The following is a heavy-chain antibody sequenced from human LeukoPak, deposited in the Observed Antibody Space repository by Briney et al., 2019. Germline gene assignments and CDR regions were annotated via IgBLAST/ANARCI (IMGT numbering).Heavy chain of an antibody. D-gene: IGHD2-2*01. CDR2: ISAYNGNT. V-gene: IGHV1-18*01. Sequence: ASVKVSCKASGYTFTSYGISWVRQAPGQGLEWMGWISAYNGNTNYAQKLQGRVTMTTDTSTSTAYMELRSLRSDDTAVYYCARSCSSTSCYWPVDYWGQGTLVTVSS. CDR1: GYTFTSYG. J-gene: IGHJ4*02. CDR3: ARSCSSTSCYWPVDY.